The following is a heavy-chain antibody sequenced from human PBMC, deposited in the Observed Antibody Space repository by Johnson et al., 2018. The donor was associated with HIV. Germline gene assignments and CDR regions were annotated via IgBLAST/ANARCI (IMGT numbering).Heavy chain of an antibody. CDR3: ARGGGDDAFDI. CDR1: GFTFSSYA. J-gene: IGHJ3*02. CDR2: ISYDGSNK. V-gene: IGHV3-30*04. D-gene: IGHD3-16*01. Sequence: VQLVESGGGVVQPGRSLRLSCAASGFTFSSYAMHWVRQAPGKGLEWVAVISYDGSNKYYADSVKGRFTISRDNSKNTLYLQMNSLRAEDTAVDYCARGGGDDAFDIWGQGTMVTVSS.